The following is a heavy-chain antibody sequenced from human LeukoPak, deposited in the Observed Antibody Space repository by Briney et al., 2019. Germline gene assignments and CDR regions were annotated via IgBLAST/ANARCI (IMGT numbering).Heavy chain of an antibody. J-gene: IGHJ2*01. D-gene: IGHD3-22*01. V-gene: IGHV4-39*07. CDR2: IYYSGST. CDR1: GGSITSSSYY. Sequence: SETLSLTCTVSGGSITSSSYYWGWIRQPPGKGLEWIGSIYYSGSTYYNQSLKSRVTISVDTSKNQFSLKLSSVTAADTAVYYSARARGSGYYYGWYFDLWGRGTLVTVSS. CDR3: ARARGSGYYYGWYFDL.